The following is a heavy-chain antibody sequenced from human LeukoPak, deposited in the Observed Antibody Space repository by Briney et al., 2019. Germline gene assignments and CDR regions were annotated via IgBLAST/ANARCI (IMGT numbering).Heavy chain of an antibody. V-gene: IGHV1-18*01. J-gene: IGHJ4*02. Sequence: GASVKVSCKASGYTFTSYGISWVRQAPGQGLEWMGWISAYNGNTNYAQKLQGRVTMTTDTSTSTAYMELRSLGSDDTAVYYCARAHKPYCSSTSCLYFDYWGQGTLVTVSS. CDR1: GYTFTSYG. CDR3: ARAHKPYCSSTSCLYFDY. CDR2: ISAYNGNT. D-gene: IGHD2-2*01.